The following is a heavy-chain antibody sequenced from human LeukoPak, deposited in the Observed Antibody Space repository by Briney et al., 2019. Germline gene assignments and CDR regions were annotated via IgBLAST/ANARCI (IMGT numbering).Heavy chain of an antibody. CDR2: IIPIFGTA. CDR1: GGTFSSYA. V-gene: IGHV1-69*05. J-gene: IGHJ5*02. CDR3: AREVVGATLNWFDP. Sequence: VKVSCKASGGTFSSYAISWVRQAPGQGLEWMGGIIPIFGTANYAQKFQGRVTITTDESTSTAYMELSSLRSEDTAVYYCAREVVGATLNWFDPWGQGTLVTVSS. D-gene: IGHD1-26*01.